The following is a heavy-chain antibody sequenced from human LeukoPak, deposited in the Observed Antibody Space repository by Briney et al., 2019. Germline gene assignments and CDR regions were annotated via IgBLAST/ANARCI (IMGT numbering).Heavy chain of an antibody. CDR2: IRYDGSNK. Sequence: PGGSLRLSCAASGFTFSSYGMHWVRQAPGKGLEWVAFIRYDGSNKYYADSVKGRFTISRDNSKNTLYLQMNSLSAEDTAVYYCAKGLGLREAFDIWGQGKMVTVSS. CDR3: AKGLGLREAFDI. D-gene: IGHD5-24*01. CDR1: GFTFSSYG. J-gene: IGHJ3*02. V-gene: IGHV3-30*02.